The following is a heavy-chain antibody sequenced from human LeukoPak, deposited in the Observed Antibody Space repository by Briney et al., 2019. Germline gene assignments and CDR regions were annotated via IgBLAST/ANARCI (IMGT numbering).Heavy chain of an antibody. Sequence: TTGGSLKLSCATSGFTFRNAWMSWVRQAPGKGLEWVGRIKSKHDGGTTDFAAPVKGRFSISRDTAKNTLYLQVNSLRAEDTAIYYCALQRYGDYSNMDVWGQGTTVTVSS. CDR2: IKSKHDGGTT. CDR1: GFTFRNAW. V-gene: IGHV3-15*05. J-gene: IGHJ6*02. D-gene: IGHD4-17*01. CDR3: ALQRYGDYSNMDV.